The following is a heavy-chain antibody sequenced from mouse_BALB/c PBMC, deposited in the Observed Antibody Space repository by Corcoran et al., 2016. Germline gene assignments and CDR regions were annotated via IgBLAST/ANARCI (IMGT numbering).Heavy chain of an antibody. CDR2: IDPENGDT. CDR1: GCNIKDDY. J-gene: IGHJ3*01. D-gene: IGHD2-1*01. Sequence: EVQLQQSGAELVRPGALVKLCGKASGCNIKDDYRHWVKQRREQSLEWIGWIDPENGDTIYDPKFQGKASITADTSSNTAYLELSSLTSEDTAVYYCAYSGNLFAYWGQRTLVTVSA. CDR3: AYSGNLFAY. V-gene: IGHV14-1*02.